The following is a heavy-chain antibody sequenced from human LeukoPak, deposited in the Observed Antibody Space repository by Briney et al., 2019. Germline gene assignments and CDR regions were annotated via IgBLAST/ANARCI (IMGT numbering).Heavy chain of an antibody. CDR1: GITFSSYW. V-gene: IGHV3-74*01. J-gene: IGHJ4*02. CDR2: INTQGTYT. D-gene: IGHD5-12*01. Sequence: SGGSLRLSCAVSGITFSSYWMHWVRQDPGRGLLWVSRINTQGTYTNYADSVKGRFTISRDNAKNSLYLQMNSLRGEDTAVYYCARPRWLQFGPHDSWGQGTLVIVSS. CDR3: ARPRWLQFGPHDS.